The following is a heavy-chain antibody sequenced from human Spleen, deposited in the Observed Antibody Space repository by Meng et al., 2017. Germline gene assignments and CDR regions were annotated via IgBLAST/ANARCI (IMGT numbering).Heavy chain of an antibody. CDR1: GGSFSGYY. CDR2: INHSGST. CDR3: AKLSTTFMGPFDY. Sequence: QVQLQQWGAGLLKPSETLSLTCAVYGGSFSGYYWSWIRQPPGKGLEWIGEINHSGSTNYNPSLKSRVTISVDTSKNQFSLKLNSVAAAESAVYYCAKLSTTFMGPFDYWGQGNLVTVSS. V-gene: IGHV4-34*01. D-gene: IGHD2/OR15-2a*01. J-gene: IGHJ4*02.